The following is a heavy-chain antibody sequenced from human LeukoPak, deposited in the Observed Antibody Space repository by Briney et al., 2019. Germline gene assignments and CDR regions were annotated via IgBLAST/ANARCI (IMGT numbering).Heavy chain of an antibody. V-gene: IGHV1-2*02. CDR2: INPNSGGT. CDR3: ARVNPNSGSYSYYYMDV. CDR1: GYTFTGYY. D-gene: IGHD1-26*01. J-gene: IGHJ6*03. Sequence: ASVKVSCKASGYTFTGYYMHWVRQAPGQGLEWMGWINPNSGGTNYAQKFQGRVTMTRDTSISTAYMELSRLRSDDTAVYYCARVNPNSGSYSYYYMDVWGKGTTVTVSS.